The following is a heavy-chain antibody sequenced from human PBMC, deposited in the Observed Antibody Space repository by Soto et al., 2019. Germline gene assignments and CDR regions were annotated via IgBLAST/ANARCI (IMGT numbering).Heavy chain of an antibody. CDR2: IKQDGSEK. J-gene: IGHJ3*02. D-gene: IGHD6-19*01. CDR1: GFTFSSYW. Sequence: PGGSLRLSCAASGFTFSSYWMIWVRQAPGKGLEWVANIKQDGSEKYYVDSVKGRFTISRDNAKNSLYLQMNSLRAEDTAVYYCARWWLATYDAFDIWGQGTMVTVSS. V-gene: IGHV3-7*01. CDR3: ARWWLATYDAFDI.